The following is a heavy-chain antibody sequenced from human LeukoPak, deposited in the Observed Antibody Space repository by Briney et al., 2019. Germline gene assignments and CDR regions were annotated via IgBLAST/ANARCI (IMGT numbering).Heavy chain of an antibody. Sequence: SETLSLTCTVSGGSISSYYWSWIRQPPGKGLEWIGEIYHSGSTNYNPSLQSRVTISVDKSKNHFSLKVSSVTAADTAVYFCARAPPYGSGWSKGVLDYWGQGTLVTVSS. V-gene: IGHV4-59*12. CDR1: GGSISSYY. CDR3: ARAPPYGSGWSKGVLDY. J-gene: IGHJ4*02. CDR2: IYHSGST. D-gene: IGHD6-19*01.